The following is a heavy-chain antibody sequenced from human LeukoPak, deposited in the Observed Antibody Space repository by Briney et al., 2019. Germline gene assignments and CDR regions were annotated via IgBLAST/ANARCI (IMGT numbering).Heavy chain of an antibody. CDR1: GFTFSSYS. V-gene: IGHV3-21*01. D-gene: IGHD5-18*01. Sequence: GGSLRLSCAASGFTFSSYSMNWVRQAPGKGLEWVPSISSSSYIYYADSVKGRFTISRDNAKNSLYLQMNSLRAEDTAVYYCARDYGGYSYGRKWFDPWGQGTLVTVSS. J-gene: IGHJ5*02. CDR3: ARDYGGYSYGRKWFDP. CDR2: ISSSSYI.